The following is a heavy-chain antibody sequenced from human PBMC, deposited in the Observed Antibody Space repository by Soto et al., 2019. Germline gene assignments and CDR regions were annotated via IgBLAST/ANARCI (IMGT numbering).Heavy chain of an antibody. CDR1: GGTFSSYA. V-gene: IGHV1-69*13. Sequence: SVKVSCKASGGTFSSYAISWVRQAPGQGLEWMGRIIPIFGTANYAQKFQGRVTITADESTSTAYMELRGLRSDDTAVYYCARVRQLVGYFYYYMDVWGKGTTVTVSS. CDR3: ARVRQLVGYFYYYMDV. CDR2: IIPIFGTA. D-gene: IGHD6-6*01. J-gene: IGHJ6*03.